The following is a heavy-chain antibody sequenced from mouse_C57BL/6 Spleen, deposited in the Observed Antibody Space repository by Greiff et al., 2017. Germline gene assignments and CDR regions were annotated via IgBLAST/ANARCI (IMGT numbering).Heavy chain of an antibody. CDR2: INPNNGGT. CDR3: ARFIYDYDAWFAY. CDR1: GYTFTDYY. V-gene: IGHV1-26*01. D-gene: IGHD2-4*01. J-gene: IGHJ3*01. Sequence: VQLQQSGPELVKPGASVKISCKASGYTFTDYYMNWVKQSHGKSLEWIGDINPNNGGTSYNQKFKGKATLTVDKSSSTAYMELRSLTSEDSAVYYCARFIYDYDAWFAYWGQGTLVTVSA.